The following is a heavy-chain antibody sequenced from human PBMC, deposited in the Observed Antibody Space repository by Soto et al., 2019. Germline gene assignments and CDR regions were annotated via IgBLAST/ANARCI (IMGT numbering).Heavy chain of an antibody. J-gene: IGHJ4*02. Sequence: QVQLVQSGAEEKKPGASVKVSCKASGYTFTSYAMHWVRQAPGQRLEWMGWINAGNGNTKYSQKFQGRVTITRDTAASTAYMELSSLRSEDTAVYYCARGSGYYYCDDYWGQGTLVTVSS. V-gene: IGHV1-3*05. CDR1: GYTFTSYA. CDR2: INAGNGNT. CDR3: ARGSGYYYCDDY. D-gene: IGHD3-22*01.